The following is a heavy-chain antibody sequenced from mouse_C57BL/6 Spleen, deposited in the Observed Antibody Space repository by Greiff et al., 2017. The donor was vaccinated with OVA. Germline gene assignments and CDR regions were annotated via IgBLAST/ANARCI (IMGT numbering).Heavy chain of an antibody. CDR3: ARGGYYGSSPAWFAY. Sequence: EVQLVESGGGLVQPGGSLKLSCAASGFTFSDYYMYWVRQTPEKRLEWVAYISNGGGSTYYPDTVKGRFTISRDNAKNTLYLQMSRLKSEDTAMYYCARGGYYGSSPAWFAYWGQGTLVTVSA. CDR2: ISNGGGST. V-gene: IGHV5-12*01. CDR1: GFTFSDYY. D-gene: IGHD1-1*01. J-gene: IGHJ3*01.